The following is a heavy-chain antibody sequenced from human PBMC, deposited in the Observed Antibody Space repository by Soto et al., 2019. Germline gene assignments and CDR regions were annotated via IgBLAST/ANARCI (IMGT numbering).Heavy chain of an antibody. CDR3: ARERGGLYSSSPGGFDY. CDR2: IWYDGSNK. Sequence: PGGSLRLSCAASGFTFSSYGMHWVRQAPGKGLEWVAVIWYDGSNKYYADSVKGRFTISRDNSKNTLYLQMNSLRAEDTAVYYCARERGGLYSSSPGGFDYWGQGTLVTVSS. J-gene: IGHJ4*02. D-gene: IGHD6-6*01. CDR1: GFTFSSYG. V-gene: IGHV3-33*01.